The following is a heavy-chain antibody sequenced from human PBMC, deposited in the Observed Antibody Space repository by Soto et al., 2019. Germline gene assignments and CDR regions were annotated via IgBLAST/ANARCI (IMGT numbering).Heavy chain of an antibody. D-gene: IGHD2-2*02. CDR1: GYTFTSYD. CDR2: MNPNSGNT. Sequence: VKVSCKASGYTFTSYDTNWVRQATGQGLEWMGWMNPNSGNTGYAQKFQGRVTMTRNTSISTAYMELSSLRSEDTAVYYCARVFYCSSTSCYRGGVPYWGQGTLVTVSS. J-gene: IGHJ4*02. V-gene: IGHV1-8*01. CDR3: ARVFYCSSTSCYRGGVPY.